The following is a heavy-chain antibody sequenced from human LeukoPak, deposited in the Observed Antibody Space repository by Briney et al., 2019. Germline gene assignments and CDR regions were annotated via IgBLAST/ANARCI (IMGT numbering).Heavy chain of an antibody. CDR1: GFSFTNYG. J-gene: IGHJ4*02. V-gene: IGHV3-30*03. D-gene: IGHD6-19*01. CDR2: ISYDGRTT. Sequence: RSLRLSCSASGFSFTNYGMHWVRQAPDKGLEWVAFISYDGRTTYYADSLKGRITISRDNSKNTLFLQMNSLRDEDTAVYYCAGIGVAGFFDYWGQGTLVTVSS. CDR3: AGIGVAGFFDY.